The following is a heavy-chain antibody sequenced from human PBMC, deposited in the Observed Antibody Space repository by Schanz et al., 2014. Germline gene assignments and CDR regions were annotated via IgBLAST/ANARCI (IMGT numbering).Heavy chain of an antibody. CDR2: ISDSGDST. D-gene: IGHD2-2*01. V-gene: IGHV3-23*01. CDR1: GFSFSIFA. Sequence: EVQLLESGGGLVQPGESLRLSCAASGFSFSIFAMTWVRQAPGQGLEWVSDISDSGDSTHYADSVKGRFTISRDNAKNSLFLQMNSLSAEDTAVYYCAKVAPAATYLDSWGLGTLVTVSS. J-gene: IGHJ4*02. CDR3: AKVAPAATYLDS.